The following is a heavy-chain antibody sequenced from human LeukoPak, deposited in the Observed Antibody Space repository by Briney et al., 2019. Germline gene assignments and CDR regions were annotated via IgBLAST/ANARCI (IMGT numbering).Heavy chain of an antibody. CDR2: IIPIFGTA. V-gene: IGHV1-69*01. D-gene: IGHD3-9*01. CDR1: GGTFSSYA. J-gene: IGHJ4*02. Sequence: GASVKVSCKASGGTFSSYAISWVRQAPGQGLEWMGGIIPIFGTANYAQKFQGRVTITADESTSTAYMELSSLRSVDTAVYYCARHAPPDNYFDYWGQGTLVTVSS. CDR3: ARHAPPDNYFDY.